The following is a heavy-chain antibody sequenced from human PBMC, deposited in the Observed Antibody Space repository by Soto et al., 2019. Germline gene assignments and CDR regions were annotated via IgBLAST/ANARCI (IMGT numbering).Heavy chain of an antibody. CDR3: AREGPAPYYYYGMDV. CDR2: ISAYNGNT. CDR1: GYSFTTYG. Sequence: QVQLVQSGGEVKKPGASVKVSCKTSGYSFTTYGISWVRQAPGQGLEWMGWISAYNGNTNYAQKLQDRVTMTTDTSTSTAYMELRSLRSDDTAVYYGAREGPAPYYYYGMDVWVQGSTVTVSS. V-gene: IGHV1-18*01. J-gene: IGHJ6*02.